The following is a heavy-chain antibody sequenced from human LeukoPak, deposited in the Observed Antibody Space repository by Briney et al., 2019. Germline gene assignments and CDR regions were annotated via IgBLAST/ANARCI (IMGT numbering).Heavy chain of an antibody. CDR2: ISSSSSFI. Sequence: GGSLRLSCAASGHTFSSYNMNWVRQAPGKGLEWVASISSSSSFIYYADSVKGRFTISRDNAKNSLYLQMNSLRAEDTAVYYCARDLNWETYWGQGTLVSVSS. J-gene: IGHJ4*02. D-gene: IGHD7-27*01. CDR1: GHTFSSYN. CDR3: ARDLNWETY. V-gene: IGHV3-21*01.